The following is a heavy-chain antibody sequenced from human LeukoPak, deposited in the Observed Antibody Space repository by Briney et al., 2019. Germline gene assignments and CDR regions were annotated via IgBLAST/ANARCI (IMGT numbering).Heavy chain of an antibody. CDR3: AKFGLPFDY. J-gene: IGHJ4*02. V-gene: IGHV3-30*18. Sequence: GGSLRLPYAASGFTFSSYGMHWVRQAPGKGLEWVAVISYDGSNKYYADSVKGRFTISRDNSKNTLYLQMNSLRAEDTAVYYCAKFGLPFDYWGQGTLVTVSS. D-gene: IGHD3-16*01. CDR2: ISYDGSNK. CDR1: GFTFSSYG.